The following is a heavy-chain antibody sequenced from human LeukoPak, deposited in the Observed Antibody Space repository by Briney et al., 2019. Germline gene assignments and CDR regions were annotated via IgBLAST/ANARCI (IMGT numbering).Heavy chain of an antibody. CDR2: INHSGST. D-gene: IGHD5-24*01. CDR1: GGSFSGYY. V-gene: IGHV4-34*01. CDR3: ARDHGG. J-gene: IGHJ4*02. Sequence: SETLSLTCAVYGGSFSGYYWSWIRQPPGKGLEWIGEINHSGSTNYNPSLKSRVTISVDTSKNQFSLKLSSVTAADTAVYYCARDHGGWGQGTLSPSPQ.